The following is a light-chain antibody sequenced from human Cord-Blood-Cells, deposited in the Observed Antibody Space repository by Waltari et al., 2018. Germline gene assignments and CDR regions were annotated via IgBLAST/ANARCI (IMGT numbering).Light chain of an antibody. CDR3: CSYAGSYTYV. Sequence: QSSLTQPRSVSGSPGPSVTISCTGTSSDVGCYNYVSWYQTHPGKAPKLMIYDVSKRPSGVPDRFSGSKSGNTASLTISGLQAEDEADYYCCSYAGSYTYVFGTGTKVTVL. CDR2: DVS. J-gene: IGLJ1*01. V-gene: IGLV2-11*01. CDR1: SSDVGCYNY.